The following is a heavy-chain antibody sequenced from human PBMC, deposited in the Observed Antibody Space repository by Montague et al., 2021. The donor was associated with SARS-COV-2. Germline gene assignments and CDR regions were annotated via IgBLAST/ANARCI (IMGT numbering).Heavy chain of an antibody. D-gene: IGHD2-15*01. CDR1: GGSISNGGYY. Sequence: TLSLTCTVPGGSISNGGYYCSWIRQHPGKGLEWIGYMYDSGSTYYNPSLTSRVTMSPDTSKNQFSLKLSSVTAADTAVYYCARGDGVVVAAPYIWGQGTMVTVSS. CDR3: ARGDGVVVAAPYI. J-gene: IGHJ3*02. V-gene: IGHV4-31*03. CDR2: MYDSGST.